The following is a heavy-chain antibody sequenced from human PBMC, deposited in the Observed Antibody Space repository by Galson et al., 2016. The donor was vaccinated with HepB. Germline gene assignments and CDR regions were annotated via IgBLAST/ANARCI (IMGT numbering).Heavy chain of an antibody. J-gene: IGHJ4*02. Sequence: SCKVSGYTLTALSMHWVRQAPGKGLEWMGGFDPGDGETIYAQKFQGRVTMTEDTSTDTAYVELSSLRSEDTAVYYCATRGTSVYTYGHPFDFWGQGTLVTVSS. D-gene: IGHD5-18*01. CDR2: FDPGDGET. V-gene: IGHV1-24*01. CDR1: GYTLTALS. CDR3: ATRGTSVYTYGHPFDF.